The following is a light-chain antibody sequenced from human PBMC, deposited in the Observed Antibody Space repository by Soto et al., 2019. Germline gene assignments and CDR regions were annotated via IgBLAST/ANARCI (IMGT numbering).Light chain of an antibody. CDR3: SSYTSSSTLGV. J-gene: IGLJ1*01. CDR2: DVS. CDR1: SSDVGGYRY. V-gene: IGLV2-14*01. Sequence: QSALTQPASVSGSPGQSITISCTGTSSDVGGYRYVSWYQQHPGKAPKLMIYDVSNRPSGVSNRFSGSKSGNTASLTISGLPAEDEADYYCSSYTSSSTLGVFGTGTKLTVL.